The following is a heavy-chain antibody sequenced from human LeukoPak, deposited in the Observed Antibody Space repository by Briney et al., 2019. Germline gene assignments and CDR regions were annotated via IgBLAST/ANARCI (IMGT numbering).Heavy chain of an antibody. CDR1: GFTVSAYA. CDR2: IYDDNT. Sequence: HPGGPLRLSCAASGFTVSAYAMAWVRQAPGKGLEWVSTIYDDNTYYADSVKGRFAISTDNSKNTLYLQMNSLRVEDTAVYFCAARKVRGVWFYLDYWGQGTLVTVSS. D-gene: IGHD3-10*01. V-gene: IGHV3-23*01. CDR3: AARKVRGVWFYLDY. J-gene: IGHJ4*02.